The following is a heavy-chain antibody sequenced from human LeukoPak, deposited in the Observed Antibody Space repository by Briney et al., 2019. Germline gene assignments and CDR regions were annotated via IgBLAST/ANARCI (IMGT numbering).Heavy chain of an antibody. CDR1: GGSISSYY. CDR3: ARVHYDFWSGYFAWFDP. D-gene: IGHD3-3*01. J-gene: IGHJ5*02. V-gene: IGHV4-59*01. Sequence: SETLSLTCTVSGGSISSYYWSWIRQPPGKGLEWIGYIYYSGSTNYNPSLKSRVTISVDTSKKQFSLKLSSVTAADTAVYYCARVHYDFWSGYFAWFDPWGQGTLVTVSS. CDR2: IYYSGST.